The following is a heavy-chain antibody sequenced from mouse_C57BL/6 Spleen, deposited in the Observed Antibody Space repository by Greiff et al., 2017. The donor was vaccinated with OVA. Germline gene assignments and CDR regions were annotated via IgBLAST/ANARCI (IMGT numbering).Heavy chain of an antibody. CDR1: GFTFSDYG. D-gene: IGHD1-1*01. CDR2: ISSGSSTI. V-gene: IGHV5-17*01. CDR3: ARPGFITTVVAPMDY. J-gene: IGHJ4*01. Sequence: EVNVVESGGGLVKPGGSLKLSCAASGFTFSDYGMHWVRQAPEKGLEWVAYISSGSSTIYYADTVKGRFTISRDNAKNTLFLQMTSLRSEDTAMYYCARPGFITTVVAPMDYWGQGTSVTVSS.